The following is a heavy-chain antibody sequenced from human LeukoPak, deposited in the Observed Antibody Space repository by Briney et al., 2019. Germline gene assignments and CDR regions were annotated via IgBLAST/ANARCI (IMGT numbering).Heavy chain of an antibody. CDR2: SSGSGGST. D-gene: IGHD3-22*01. V-gene: IGHV3-23*01. CDR1: GFTFSSYA. CDR3: AKMYYDSSGHFDY. J-gene: IGHJ4*02. Sequence: GSLRLSCAASGFTFSSYAMSWVRQAPGKGLEWVSASSGSGGSTYNADSVKGRFTISRDNSKNTLYLQMNSLRAEDTAVYYCAKMYYDSSGHFDYWGQGTLVTVSS.